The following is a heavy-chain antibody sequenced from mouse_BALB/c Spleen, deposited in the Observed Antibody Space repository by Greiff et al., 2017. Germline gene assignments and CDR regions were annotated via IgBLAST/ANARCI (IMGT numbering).Heavy chain of an antibody. CDR2: ISSGGGST. V-gene: IGHV5-12-1*01. J-gene: IGHJ2*01. Sequence: DVHLVESGGGLVKPGGSLKLSCAASGFAFSSYDMSWVRQTPEKRLEWVAYISSGGGSTYYPDTVKGRFTISRDNAKNTLYLQMSSLKSEDTAMYYCARHGHPYDYFDYWGQGTTLTVSS. CDR1: GFAFSSYD. CDR3: ARHGHPYDYFDY. D-gene: IGHD6-5*01.